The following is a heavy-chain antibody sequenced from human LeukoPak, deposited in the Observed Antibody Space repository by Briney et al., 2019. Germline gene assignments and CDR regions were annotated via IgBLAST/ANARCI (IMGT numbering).Heavy chain of an antibody. V-gene: IGHV1-2*02. CDR1: GYTFTGHY. D-gene: IGHD5-12*01. CDR3: ARDLATIDGIAWYYFEN. J-gene: IGHJ4*02. Sequence: ASVKVSCKASGYTFTGHYIHWVRQAPGQGFEWMGWINPNTGGTDYAQKFQDRIAISTYTSISTAYMELSRLRSDDTALYYCARDLATIDGIAWYYFENWGQETLVTVS. CDR2: INPNTGGT.